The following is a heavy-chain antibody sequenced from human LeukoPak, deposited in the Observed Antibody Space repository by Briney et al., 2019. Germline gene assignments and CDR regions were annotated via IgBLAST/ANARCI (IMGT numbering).Heavy chain of an antibody. CDR3: ARTPSPLWFGELFDY. CDR2: ISTYNGDT. V-gene: IGHV1-18*01. Sequence: ASVKVSCKASGYTFTSYGINWVRQAPGQGLEWMGWISTYNGDTNYAQKLQGRVTITADESTSTAYMELSSLRSEDTAVYYCARTPSPLWFGELFDYWGQGTLVTVSS. J-gene: IGHJ4*02. D-gene: IGHD3-10*01. CDR1: GYTFTSYG.